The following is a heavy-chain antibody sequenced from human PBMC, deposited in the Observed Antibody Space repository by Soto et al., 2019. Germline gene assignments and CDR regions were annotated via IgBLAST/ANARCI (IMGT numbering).Heavy chain of an antibody. D-gene: IGHD2-15*01. CDR1: GYSINSGYY. Sequence: SETLSLTCAVSGYSINSGYYWGWIRQPPGKGLAWIGSISHSGSAYYNPSLKSRVTMSVDTSKNQFSLKLSSVTAADTAVYYCARVPVVAATPSRAGWFDPWGQGTLVTVS. J-gene: IGHJ5*02. CDR2: ISHSGSA. V-gene: IGHV4-38-2*01. CDR3: ARVPVVAATPSRAGWFDP.